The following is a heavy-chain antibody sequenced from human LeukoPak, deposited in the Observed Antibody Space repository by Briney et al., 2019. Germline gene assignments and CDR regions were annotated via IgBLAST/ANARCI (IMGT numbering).Heavy chain of an antibody. CDR3: ARDGGRTSSDAVEI. V-gene: IGHV4-34*04. CDR2: INHGGGT. D-gene: IGHD2-2*01. J-gene: IGHJ3*02. CDR1: GGSFSDYF. Sequence: SETLSLTCAVYGGSFSDYFWNWIRQTPGKGLEWIGEINHGGGTNHSPSLKSRATISVDTSKKQFSLNLTSVTAADTAVYYCARDGGRTSSDAVEIWGQGTMVTVSS.